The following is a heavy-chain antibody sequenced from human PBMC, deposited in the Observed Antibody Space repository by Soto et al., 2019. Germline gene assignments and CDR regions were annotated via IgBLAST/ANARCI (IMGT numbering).Heavy chain of an antibody. V-gene: IGHV3-30*18. J-gene: IGHJ4*02. D-gene: IGHD3-16*02. CDR2: ISYDGRNI. Sequence: GGSLRLSCAASRFTFSSYGMHWVRQAPGKGLEWVAVISYDGRNIYYADSVKGRFTISRDNSRNTLYLQMNSLRYEDTAVYYCAKPLIAEGATGNFFYDFWGQGTLVTVSS. CDR3: AKPLIAEGATGNFFYDF. CDR1: RFTFSSYG.